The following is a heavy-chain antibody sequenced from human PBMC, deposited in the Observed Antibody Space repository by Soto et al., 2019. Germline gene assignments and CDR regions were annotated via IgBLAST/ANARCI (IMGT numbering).Heavy chain of an antibody. J-gene: IGHJ3*02. CDR2: ISGSGGST. V-gene: IGHV3-23*01. CDR1: GFTFSSYA. D-gene: IGHD4-17*01. Sequence: GGSLRLSCAASGFTFSSYAMSWVRQAPGKGLEWVSAISGSGGSTYYADYVKGRFTISRDNSKNTLYLQMNSLRAEDTAVFYCAKGGRNTDDAFDIWGQGTMVTVSS. CDR3: AKGGRNTDDAFDI.